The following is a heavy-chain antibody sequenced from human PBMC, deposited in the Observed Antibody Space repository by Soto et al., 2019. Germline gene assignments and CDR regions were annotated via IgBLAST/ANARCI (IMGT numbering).Heavy chain of an antibody. CDR2: IYPGDSDT. D-gene: IGHD2-21*02. V-gene: IGHV5-51*01. CDR1: GYSFTSYC. Sequence: GESLKIAGNGSGYSFTSYCIGWVRQMPGKGLEWMGIIYPGDSDTRYSPSFQGQVTISADKSISTAYLQWSSLKASDTAMYYCARRYCGGDCYLGDYYYYGMDVWGQGTTVTVSS. CDR3: ARRYCGGDCYLGDYYYYGMDV. J-gene: IGHJ6*02.